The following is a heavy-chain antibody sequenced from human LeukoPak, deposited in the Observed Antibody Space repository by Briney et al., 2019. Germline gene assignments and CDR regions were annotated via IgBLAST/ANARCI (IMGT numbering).Heavy chain of an antibody. V-gene: IGHV3-43*02. J-gene: IGHJ1*01. D-gene: IGHD3-10*01. CDR1: GFVLNGYA. CDR2: ISGDGSTT. Sequence: GSLRLSCAASGFVLNGYAMHWVRQVPGKGLEAPGKGLEWGSVISGDGSTTYYADSVKGRFTISRDNNKKSLYLQMHSLRTEDTALYYCAKDRTYYGSGWTFQKWGQGTLVTVSS. CDR3: AKDRTYYGSGWTFQK.